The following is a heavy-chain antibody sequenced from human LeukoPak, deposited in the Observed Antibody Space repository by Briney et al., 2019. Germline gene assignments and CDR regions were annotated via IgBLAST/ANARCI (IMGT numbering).Heavy chain of an antibody. D-gene: IGHD3-10*02. V-gene: IGHV3-30*02. CDR3: AELGITMIGGV. Sequence: LGGSLRLSCSASGFTFSRFGMHWVRQAPGQGLEWVAFILYDGGKKYYADSVKGRFTISRDNSKNTLYLQMSSLRAGDTAVYYCAELGITMIGGVWGKGTTVTISS. CDR2: ILYDGGKK. J-gene: IGHJ6*04. CDR1: GFTFSRFG.